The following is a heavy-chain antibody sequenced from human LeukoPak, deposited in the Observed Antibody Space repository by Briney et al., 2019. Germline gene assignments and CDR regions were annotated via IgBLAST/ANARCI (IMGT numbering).Heavy chain of an antibody. V-gene: IGHV3-30*02. D-gene: IGHD2-15*01. J-gene: IGHJ6*03. CDR3: AKQMVDRPHYYYMDV. Sequence: GGSLRLSCAASGFIFSSFGMHGVRQAPGKGLEWVGFKQDDESNKVYADSVKGRFTLSRDNSKTTLFLQMNSLRPEDTALYYCAKQMVDRPHYYYMDVWGKGTTVTVSS. CDR2: KQDDESNK. CDR1: GFIFSSFG.